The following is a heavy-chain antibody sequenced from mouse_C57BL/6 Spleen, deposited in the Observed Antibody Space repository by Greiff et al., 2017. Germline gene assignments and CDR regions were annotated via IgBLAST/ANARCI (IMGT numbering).Heavy chain of an antibody. CDR1: GYTFTSYW. Sequence: VQLQQSGTVLARPGASVKMSCKTSGYTFTSYWMHWVKQRPGQGLEWIGAIYPGNSDTSYNQKFKGKAKLTAVTSASTAYMELSSLTNEDSAVYYCTHYYVSSYWYFDVWGTGTTVTVSS. J-gene: IGHJ1*03. V-gene: IGHV1-5*01. CDR3: THYYVSSYWYFDV. CDR2: IYPGNSDT. D-gene: IGHD1-1*01.